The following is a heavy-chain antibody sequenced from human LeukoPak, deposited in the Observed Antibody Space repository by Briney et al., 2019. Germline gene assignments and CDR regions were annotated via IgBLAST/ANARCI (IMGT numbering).Heavy chain of an antibody. Sequence: VASVKVSCKTSGSTFTSSAMQRVRQARGQRLEWLGWIVVGSGSTNYAQKFQERVTITRDMSTRTVYMELSNLRSEDTAVYYCAAATGYYYYYMDVWGKGTTVTISS. CDR3: AAATGYYYYYMDV. D-gene: IGHD4-17*01. CDR1: GSTFTSSA. J-gene: IGHJ6*03. V-gene: IGHV1-58*02. CDR2: IVVGSGST.